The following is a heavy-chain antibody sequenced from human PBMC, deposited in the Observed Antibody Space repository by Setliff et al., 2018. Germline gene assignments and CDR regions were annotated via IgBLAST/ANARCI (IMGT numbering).Heavy chain of an antibody. CDR2: IIPILGIA. V-gene: IGHV1-69*10. Sequence: ASVKVSCKASGGTFSSYAISWVRQAPGQGLEWMGGIIPILGIANYAQKFQGRVTITADESTSTAYMELSSLRSEDTAVYYCARSSPDGYNLGYYYYGMDVWGQGTTVTVSS. CDR3: ARSSPDGYNLGYYYYGMDV. CDR1: GGTFSSYA. D-gene: IGHD5-12*01. J-gene: IGHJ6*02.